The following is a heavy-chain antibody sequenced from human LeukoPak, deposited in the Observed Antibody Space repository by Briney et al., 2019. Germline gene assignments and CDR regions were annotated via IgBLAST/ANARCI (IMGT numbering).Heavy chain of an antibody. D-gene: IGHD6-19*01. CDR2: ISGNGGST. CDR3: ARESPGIAVAGILDY. J-gene: IGHJ4*02. Sequence: GGSLRLSCAASGFTFSSYAMHWVRQAPGKGLEYVSAISGNGGSTYYANSVKGRFTISRDNSKNTLYLQMGSLRAEDMAVYYCARESPGIAVAGILDYWGQGTLVTVS. CDR1: GFTFSSYA. V-gene: IGHV3-64*01.